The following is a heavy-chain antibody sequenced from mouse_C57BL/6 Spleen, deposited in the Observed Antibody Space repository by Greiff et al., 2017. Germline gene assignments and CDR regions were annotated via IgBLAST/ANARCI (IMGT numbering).Heavy chain of an antibody. V-gene: IGHV7-3*01. Sequence: EVKLVESGGGLVQPGGSLSLSCAASGFTFTDYYMSWVRQPPGKALEWLGFIRNKANGYTTEYSASVKGRFTISRDNSQSILYLQMNALRAEDSATYYCATTRNDYDLFDYWGQGTTLTVSS. CDR1: GFTFTDYY. CDR3: ATTRNDYDLFDY. J-gene: IGHJ2*01. D-gene: IGHD2-4*01. CDR2: IRNKANGYTT.